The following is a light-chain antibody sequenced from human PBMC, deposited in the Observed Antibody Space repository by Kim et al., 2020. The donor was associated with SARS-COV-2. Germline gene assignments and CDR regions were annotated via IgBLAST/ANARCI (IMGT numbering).Light chain of an antibody. CDR1: QSVSSGY. J-gene: IGKJ4*01. V-gene: IGKV3-20*01. Sequence: EIVLTQSPGTLSLSPGERATLSCRASQSVSSGYLAWYQQKPGQARRLLIDGASSTATGIPDRFSGSGSATDYTLTITRLEHEDVAVYYCQQYDSPLTFGEGTKVDIK. CDR2: GAS. CDR3: QQYDSPLT.